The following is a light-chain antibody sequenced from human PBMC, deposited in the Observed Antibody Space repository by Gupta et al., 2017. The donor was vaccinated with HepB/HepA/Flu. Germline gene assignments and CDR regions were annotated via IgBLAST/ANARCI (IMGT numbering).Light chain of an antibody. V-gene: IGKV1-6*01. CDR3: RQDDSYPRT. CDR1: QGIRDD. CDR2: AAS. J-gene: IGKJ1*01. Sequence: AIQMTQSPSSLSASVRDRVTITCRASQGIRDDLGWYQQKPGKAPKLLIYAASTLQSGVPSRFSGSGSATDFTLTISNLHPEDFATYYCRQDDSYPRTFGQGTKVEIK.